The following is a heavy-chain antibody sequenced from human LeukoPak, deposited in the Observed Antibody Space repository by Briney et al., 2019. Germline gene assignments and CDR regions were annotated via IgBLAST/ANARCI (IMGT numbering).Heavy chain of an antibody. J-gene: IGHJ5*02. Sequence: GASVKVSCKASGYTFTSYGISWVRHAPGQGIEWMGWINPNSGGTNYAQKFQGRVTMTRDTSISTAYMELSRLRSDDTAVYYCARGLMTIAVDWFDPWGQGTLVTVSS. CDR1: GYTFTSYG. CDR3: ARGLMTIAVDWFDP. V-gene: IGHV1-2*02. CDR2: INPNSGGT. D-gene: IGHD4/OR15-4a*01.